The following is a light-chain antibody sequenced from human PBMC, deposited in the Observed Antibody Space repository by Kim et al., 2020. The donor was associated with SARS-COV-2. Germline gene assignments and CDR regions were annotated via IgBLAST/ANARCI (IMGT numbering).Light chain of an antibody. Sequence: LSRGERPTLSCRASQSVSSSYLAWYQQKPGQAPRLLIYGAYNRDTAIPERFTGSGSGTDFTLTISRLEPEDFAVYYCQQHGTSPWTFGQGTKVDIK. V-gene: IGKV3-20*01. CDR1: QSVSSSY. CDR3: QQHGTSPWT. J-gene: IGKJ1*01. CDR2: GAY.